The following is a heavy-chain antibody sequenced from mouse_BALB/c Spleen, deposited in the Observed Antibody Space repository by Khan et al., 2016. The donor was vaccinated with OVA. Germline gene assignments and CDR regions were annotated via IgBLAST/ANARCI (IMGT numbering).Heavy chain of an antibody. D-gene: IGHD1-1*01. CDR3: ARVYGGDFDY. CDR1: GYSITTYYA. CDR2: ISYSGNT. V-gene: IGHV3-2*02. J-gene: IGHJ2*01. Sequence: VQLKESGPGLVKPSQSLSLTCTVTGYSITTYYAWNWIRQFPGKKLEWMVFISYSGNTNYNPSLKSRISITRDTSKNQFFLQLKSVTTEDTARYYCARVYGGDFDYWGQGTTLTVSS.